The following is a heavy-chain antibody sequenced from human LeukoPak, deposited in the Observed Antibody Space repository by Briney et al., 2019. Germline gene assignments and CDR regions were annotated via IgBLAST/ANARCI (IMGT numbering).Heavy chain of an antibody. Sequence: PGGSLRLSCAASGFTFSSYWMSWVRQAPGKGLEWVAVISYDGSNKYYADSVKGRFTISRDNSKNTLYLQMNSLRAEDTAVYYCASWSNLSRGYAHDAFDIWGQGTMVTVSS. D-gene: IGHD3-22*01. V-gene: IGHV3-30*03. CDR3: ASWSNLSRGYAHDAFDI. CDR2: ISYDGSNK. CDR1: GFTFSSYW. J-gene: IGHJ3*02.